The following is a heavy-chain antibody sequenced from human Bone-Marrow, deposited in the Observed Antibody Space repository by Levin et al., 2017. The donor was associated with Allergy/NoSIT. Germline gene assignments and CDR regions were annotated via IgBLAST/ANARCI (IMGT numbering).Heavy chain of an antibody. CDR1: GYDLTNYW. V-gene: IGHV5-51*01. J-gene: IGHJ4*02. CDR3: ARHPQRRGWSHFDY. CDR2: IYPANSDT. Sequence: GESLKISCKGSGYDLTNYWIGWVRQMPGKGLEWMGIIYPANSDTKYSPSFQGQVTISADKSISTAYLQWSSLKASDTAIYYCARHPQRRGWSHFDYWGQGTLVTVSS. D-gene: IGHD6-19*01.